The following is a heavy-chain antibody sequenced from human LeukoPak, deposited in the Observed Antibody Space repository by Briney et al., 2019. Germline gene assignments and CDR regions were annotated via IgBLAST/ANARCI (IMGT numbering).Heavy chain of an antibody. CDR3: VRDYNGYSSGTFFAS. J-gene: IGHJ4*02. V-gene: IGHV3-74*01. CDR1: GFTFSTYW. Sequence: GGALRLSCAASGFTFSTYWMHWVRQAPGKGLMGVSRINSDGRSTIYADSVKGRFTISRDNTKYTLYVEMKSRRVEDTAVYYCVRDYNGYSSGTFFASWGQGTLVTVSS. D-gene: IGHD6-19*01. CDR2: INSDGRST.